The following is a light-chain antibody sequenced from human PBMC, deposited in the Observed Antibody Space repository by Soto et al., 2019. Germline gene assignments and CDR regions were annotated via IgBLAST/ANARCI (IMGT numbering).Light chain of an antibody. CDR1: QSVSSSY. CDR2: GAS. Sequence: EIVLTQSPGTLSLSPGERATLSCRASQSVSSSYLAWYQQKPGQAPRLLIYGASSRATGIPDRFSGSGSGTDFTLTISRLEPEDFAVYYCQQYGSSPPITVGPGPKVDIK. J-gene: IGKJ3*01. V-gene: IGKV3-20*01. CDR3: QQYGSSPPIT.